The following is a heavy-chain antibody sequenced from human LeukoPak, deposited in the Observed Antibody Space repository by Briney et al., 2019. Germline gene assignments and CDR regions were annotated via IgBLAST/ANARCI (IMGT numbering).Heavy chain of an antibody. J-gene: IGHJ4*02. V-gene: IGHV3-74*01. Sequence: GSLRLSCAASGFTFSSYSMNWVRQAPGKGLVWVSRINSDGSSTSYADSVKGRFTISRDNAKNTLYLQMNSLRAEDTAVYYCAKDKSSGWYGATGYFDYWGQGTLVTVSS. D-gene: IGHD6-19*01. CDR2: INSDGSST. CDR1: GFTFSSYS. CDR3: AKDKSSGWYGATGYFDY.